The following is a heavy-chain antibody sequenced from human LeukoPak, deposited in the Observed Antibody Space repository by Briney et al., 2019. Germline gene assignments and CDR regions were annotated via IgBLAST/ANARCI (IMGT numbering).Heavy chain of an antibody. D-gene: IGHD3-10*01. Sequence: PGCSLRLSCAASGFTFSSYSMHWVRQDPGKGLVWVSRINSDGSSTTYADSVKGRFTISRDNAKNTLYLQMSSLGFEDTAVYFYARGLGYGWFDPWGQGTLVTVSS. CDR2: INSDGSST. V-gene: IGHV3-74*01. CDR3: ARGLGYGWFDP. CDR1: GFTFSSYS. J-gene: IGHJ5*02.